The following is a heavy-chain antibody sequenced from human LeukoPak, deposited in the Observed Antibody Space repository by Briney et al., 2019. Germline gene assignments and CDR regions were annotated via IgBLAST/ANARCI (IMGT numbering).Heavy chain of an antibody. Sequence: QPGGSLRLSCAASGFTFSDYWMHWVRQTPGKGLVWVSRINSDGSSTTYADSVKGRFTMSRDNAKSTLYLQMSSLRAEDTAVYYCATSLGPLTDYWGQGTLVTVSP. J-gene: IGHJ4*02. CDR3: ATSLGPLTDY. V-gene: IGHV3-74*01. CDR2: INSDGSST. D-gene: IGHD7-27*01. CDR1: GFTFSDYW.